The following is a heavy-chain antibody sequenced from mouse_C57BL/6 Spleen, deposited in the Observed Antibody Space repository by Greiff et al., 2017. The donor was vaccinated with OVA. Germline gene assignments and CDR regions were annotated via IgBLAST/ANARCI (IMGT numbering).Heavy chain of an antibody. V-gene: IGHV1-18*01. Sequence: VQLKQSGPELVKPGASVKIPCKASGYTFTDYNMDWVKQSHGKSLEWIGDINPNNGGTIYNQKFKGKATLTVDKSSSTAYMELRSLTSEDTAVYYCAIYREDINEFAYWGQGTLVTVSA. J-gene: IGHJ3*01. D-gene: IGHD2-1*01. CDR2: INPNNGGT. CDR1: GYTFTDYN. CDR3: AIYREDINEFAY.